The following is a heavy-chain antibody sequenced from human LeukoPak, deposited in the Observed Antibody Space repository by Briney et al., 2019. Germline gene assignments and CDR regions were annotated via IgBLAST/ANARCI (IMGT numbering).Heavy chain of an antibody. CDR2: ISYDGSNK. V-gene: IGHV3-30-3*01. CDR1: GFTFSSYA. Sequence: PGGSLRLSCAASGFTFSSYAMHWVRQAPGKGLEWVAVISYDGSNKYYADSVKGRFTISRDNSKNTLFLQMNSLRAEDTATYYCAKDAPRSSGWFFFDHWGQGTLVTVSS. D-gene: IGHD6-19*01. CDR3: AKDAPRSSGWFFFDH. J-gene: IGHJ4*02.